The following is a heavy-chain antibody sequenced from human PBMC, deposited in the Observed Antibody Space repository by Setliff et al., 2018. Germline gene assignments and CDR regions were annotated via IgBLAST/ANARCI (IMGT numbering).Heavy chain of an antibody. J-gene: IGHJ4*02. D-gene: IGHD3-3*01. CDR1: GFTFSNYE. CDR2: ISTSTM. CDR3: ARDLKFFGVGPLHIDY. Sequence: HPGGSLRLSCAASGFTFSNYEMNWVRQAPGKGLEWVSYISTSTMYYADSVKGRFIISRDNAKNSLYLQMNSLRAEDTAVYYCARDLKFFGVGPLHIDYWGQGTLVTVSS. V-gene: IGHV3-48*03.